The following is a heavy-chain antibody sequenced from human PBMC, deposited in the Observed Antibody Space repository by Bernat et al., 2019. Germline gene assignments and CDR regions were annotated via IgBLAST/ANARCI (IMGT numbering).Heavy chain of an antibody. D-gene: IGHD2-15*01. J-gene: IGHJ4*02. CDR2: ISYDGSNK. V-gene: IGHV3-30-3*01. CDR1: GFTFSDYY. Sequence: QVQLVESGGGLVKPGGSLRLSCAASGFTFSDYYMSWIRQAPGKGLEWVAVISYDGSNKYYADSVKGRFTISRDNSKNTLYLQMNSLRAEDTAVYYCARAYCSGGSCYSYFDYWGQGTLVTVSS. CDR3: ARAYCSGGSCYSYFDY.